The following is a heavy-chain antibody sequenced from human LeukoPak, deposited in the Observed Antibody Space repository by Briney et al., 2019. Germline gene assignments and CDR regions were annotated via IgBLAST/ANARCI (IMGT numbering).Heavy chain of an antibody. Sequence: SETLSLTCTVSGGSISSHYWSWIRQPPGKGLEWIGYIYYSGSTNYNPSLKSRVTISVDTSKNQFSLKLSSVTAADTAVYYCARGEDYCSSTSCYPGDYYYYKDVWGKGTTVTVSS. D-gene: IGHD2-2*01. V-gene: IGHV4-59*11. J-gene: IGHJ6*03. CDR3: ARGEDYCSSTSCYPGDYYYYKDV. CDR1: GGSISSHY. CDR2: IYYSGST.